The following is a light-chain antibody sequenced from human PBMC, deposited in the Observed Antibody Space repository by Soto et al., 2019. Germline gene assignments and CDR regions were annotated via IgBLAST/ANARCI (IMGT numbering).Light chain of an antibody. CDR1: QSVSSN. J-gene: IGKJ2*01. CDR3: QQYNNWPPIT. V-gene: IGKV3-15*01. Sequence: EIVMTQSPATLSVSPGERATLSCRASQSVSSNLAWYQQKPGQAPRLLIYGASTRSTGIPTRFSGSGSVTEITLIISSLQSEDFAVYYCQQYNNWPPITFGQGTKLEIK. CDR2: GAS.